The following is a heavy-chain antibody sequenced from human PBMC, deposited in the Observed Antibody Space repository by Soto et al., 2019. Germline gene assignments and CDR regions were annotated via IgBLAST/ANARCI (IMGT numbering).Heavy chain of an antibody. D-gene: IGHD2-2*01. CDR2: INAGNGKT. CDR3: ARAGDDCSTTNCYVIDY. J-gene: IGHJ4*02. V-gene: IGHV1-3*01. Sequence: ASVKVSCKASGYTFTTYAMHWVRQAPGQRLEWMGWINAGNGKTKYSQKFQGRVTITRDTSATTAYMELSSLRSEDTAVYYCARAGDDCSTTNCYVIDYWGQGTLVTVSS. CDR1: GYTFTTYA.